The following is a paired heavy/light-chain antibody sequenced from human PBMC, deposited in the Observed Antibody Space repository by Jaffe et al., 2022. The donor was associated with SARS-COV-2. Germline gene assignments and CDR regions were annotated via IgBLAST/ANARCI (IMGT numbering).Heavy chain of an antibody. CDR1: GGSVTSGHYY. J-gene: IGHJ4*02. Sequence: QVLLQESGPGLVKPSETLSLTCTVSGGSVTSGHYYWSWIRQSPGKGLEWIGYMYYSGTTNYNPSLKSRGTISVSTSKNQFSLRLTSLTTADTGVYFCASLLRRYEERTSVCHWGLCDYWGQGILVTVSS. D-gene: IGHD3-16*01. CDR2: MYYSGTT. V-gene: IGHV4-61*01. CDR3: ASLLRRYEERTSVCHWGLCDY.
Light chain of an antibody. CDR3: QQRSNWPPELT. V-gene: IGKV3-11*01. Sequence: EIVLTQSPATLSLSPGERATLSCRASQSVTTSLFWYQHKPGQAPRLLIHDASNRATGVPARFSGRGSGTDFTLTISSLEPEDFAIYYCQQRSNWPPELTFGGGTKVEIK. CDR2: DAS. J-gene: IGKJ4*01. CDR1: QSVTTS.